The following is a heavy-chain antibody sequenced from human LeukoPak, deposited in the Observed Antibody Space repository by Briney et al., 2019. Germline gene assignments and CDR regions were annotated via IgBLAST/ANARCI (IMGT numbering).Heavy chain of an antibody. CDR2: IYTGGTT. CDR3: ARDYCSGGSCYLYYFYGMDV. Sequence: GGSLRLSCAASGFIVSNNYMSWVRQAPGKGLEWVSVIYTGGTTYYTGSVKGRFTISRDNSKNTLSLQMNSLRAEDTAVYYYARDYCSGGSCYLYYFYGMDVWGQGTTVTVSS. D-gene: IGHD2-15*01. J-gene: IGHJ6*02. CDR1: GFIVSNNY. V-gene: IGHV3-53*05.